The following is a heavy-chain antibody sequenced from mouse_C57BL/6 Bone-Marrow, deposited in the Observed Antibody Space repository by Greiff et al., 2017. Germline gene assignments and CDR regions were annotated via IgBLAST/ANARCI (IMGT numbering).Heavy chain of an antibody. Sequence: QVQLQQSGPELVKPGASVKISCKASGYAFSSSWMNWVKQRPGKGLEWIGRIYPGDGDTNYNGKFKGKATLTADKSSSTAYMQLSSLTSEDSAVYFGARWNWDIRTLDYWGQGTTLTVSS. V-gene: IGHV1-82*01. CDR2: IYPGDGDT. CDR1: GYAFSSSW. J-gene: IGHJ2*01. D-gene: IGHD4-1*01. CDR3: ARWNWDIRTLDY.